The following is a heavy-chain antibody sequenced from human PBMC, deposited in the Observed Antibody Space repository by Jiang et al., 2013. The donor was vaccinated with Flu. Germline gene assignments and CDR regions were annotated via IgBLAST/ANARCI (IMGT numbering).Heavy chain of an antibody. Sequence: LLKPSETLSLTCAVYGGSFSGYYWSWIRQPPGKGLEWIGEINHSGSTNYNPSLKSRVTISVDTSKNQFSLKLSSVTAADTAVYYCARGREWLTDYWGQGTLVTVSS. J-gene: IGHJ4*02. CDR3: ARGREWLTDY. CDR2: INHSGST. D-gene: IGHD6-19*01. CDR1: GGSFSGYY. V-gene: IGHV4-34*01.